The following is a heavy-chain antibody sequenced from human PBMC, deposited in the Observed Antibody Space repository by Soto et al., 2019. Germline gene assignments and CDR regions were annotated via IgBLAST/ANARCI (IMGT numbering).Heavy chain of an antibody. Sequence: PSETLSLTCAVYGGSFNDYYWTCIRQPPGKGLEWIGEINHTTNTHYNPSLESRVTFSVDTSKNQFSLRLTSVTAADTALYYCARGEWMIRGADYYYYMDVWGKGTTVTVSS. V-gene: IGHV4-34*01. CDR2: INHTTNT. J-gene: IGHJ6*03. CDR1: GGSFNDYY. CDR3: ARGEWMIRGADYYYYMDV. D-gene: IGHD3-10*01.